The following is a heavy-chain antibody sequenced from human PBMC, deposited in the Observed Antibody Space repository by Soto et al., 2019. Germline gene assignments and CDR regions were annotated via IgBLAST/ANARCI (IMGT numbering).Heavy chain of an antibody. J-gene: IGHJ4*02. Sequence: QVQLVESGGGVVQPGRSLRLSCAAYGFTFRNHAMHWVRQAPGKGLEWVGLIWYDGTSKYYADSVKGRFTISRDNSKNTLYLERNSLRVEDTAIYYGARDQGVVIIKDHWGQGTLGTVSS. V-gene: IGHV3-33*08. D-gene: IGHD2-8*01. CDR3: ARDQGVVIIKDH. CDR2: IWYDGTSK. CDR1: GFTFRNHA.